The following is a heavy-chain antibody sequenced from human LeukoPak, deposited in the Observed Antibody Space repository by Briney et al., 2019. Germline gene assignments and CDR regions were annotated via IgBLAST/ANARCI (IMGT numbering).Heavy chain of an antibody. CDR1: GGSISSSSYY. D-gene: IGHD1-26*01. V-gene: IGHV4-39*07. J-gene: IGHJ5*02. CDR3: ARDREGATTRWFGP. Sequence: SETLSLTCTVSGGSISSSSYYWGWIRQPPGKGLEWIGSIYYSGSTYYNPSLKSRVTISVDTSKNQFSLKLSSVTAADTAVYYCARDREGATTRWFGPWGQGTLVTVSS. CDR2: IYYSGST.